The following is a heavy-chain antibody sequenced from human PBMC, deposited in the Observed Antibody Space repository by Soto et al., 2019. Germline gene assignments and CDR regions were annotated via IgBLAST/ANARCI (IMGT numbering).Heavy chain of an antibody. D-gene: IGHD4-17*01. CDR3: ARVYGDYSDAFDI. V-gene: IGHV4-4*07. J-gene: IGHJ3*02. Sequence: QVQLQESGPGLVKPSETLFLTCTVSGGSITDFYWSWIRQPAGKGLEWIGRIFAGETTNYNPSLKSRVTMSIDTSKNQFSLSLTSVTAADTAVYYCARVYGDYSDAFDIWGQGTMVTVSS. CDR2: IFAGETT. CDR1: GGSITDFY.